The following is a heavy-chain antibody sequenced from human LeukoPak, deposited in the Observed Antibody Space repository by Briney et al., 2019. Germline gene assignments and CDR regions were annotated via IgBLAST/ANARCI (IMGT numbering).Heavy chain of an antibody. D-gene: IGHD3-16*01. Sequence: SQTLSLTCTVSGGSISSGGYYWAWIRQLPGKGLEWIGYISDSGSPYYNPSLKSRVTISADTSKNQFSLKLTSVTAADTAVYYCARDWGGLDYWGQGTLVTVSS. V-gene: IGHV4-31*03. CDR1: GGSISSGGYY. CDR2: ISDSGSP. J-gene: IGHJ4*02. CDR3: ARDWGGLDY.